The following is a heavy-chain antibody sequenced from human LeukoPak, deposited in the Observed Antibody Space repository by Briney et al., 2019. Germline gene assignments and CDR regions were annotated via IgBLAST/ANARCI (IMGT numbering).Heavy chain of an antibody. CDR1: GGSFSGYY. Sequence: SETLSLTCAVYGGSFSGYYWSWIRQPPGKGLEWIGEINHSGSTNYNPSLKSRVTISVGTSKNQFSLKLSSVTAADTAVYYCARYDPGAFDYWGQGTLVTVSS. J-gene: IGHJ4*02. CDR3: ARYDPGAFDY. V-gene: IGHV4-34*01. D-gene: IGHD3-16*01. CDR2: INHSGST.